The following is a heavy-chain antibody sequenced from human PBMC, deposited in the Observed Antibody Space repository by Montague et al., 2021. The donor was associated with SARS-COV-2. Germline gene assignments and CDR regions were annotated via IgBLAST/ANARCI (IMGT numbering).Heavy chain of an antibody. D-gene: IGHD2-2*01. CDR3: ARLSLSPAANYYGMDV. CDR1: GGSISSSSYY. V-gene: IGHV4-39*07. J-gene: IGHJ6*02. Sequence: SETLSLTCTVSGGSISSSSYYWGWIRQPPGKGLEWIGSIYYSGSTYYNPSLKSRVTISVDTSKNQVSLKLSSVTAADTAVYYCARLSLSPAANYYGMDVWGQGTTVTVSS. CDR2: IYYSGST.